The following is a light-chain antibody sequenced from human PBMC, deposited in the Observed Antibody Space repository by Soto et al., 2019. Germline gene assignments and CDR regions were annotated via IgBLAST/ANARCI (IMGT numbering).Light chain of an antibody. CDR2: ATS. CDR3: QQSYTTPIN. J-gene: IGKJ3*01. Sequence: DIQMTQSPSSLSASLGDRVTITCRASQNIDNYLNWYQQKPGKAPKLLIYATSTLQSGVPSRFSGSGSGTEFTLTISSLQAEDFATYYCQQSYTTPINFGPGTKVDIK. V-gene: IGKV1-39*01. CDR1: QNIDNY.